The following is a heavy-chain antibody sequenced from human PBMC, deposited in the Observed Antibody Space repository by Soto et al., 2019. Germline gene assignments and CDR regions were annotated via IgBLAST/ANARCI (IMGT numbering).Heavy chain of an antibody. V-gene: IGHV4-34*01. Sequence: QVQLQQWGAGLLKPSETLSLTCAVYGGSFSGYYWSWIRQPPGKGLEWIGEINHSGSTNYNPSLKSRVTISVDTSKNQFSLKLSSVTAADTAVYYCARAPIFDYWVQGTLVTVSS. CDR1: GGSFSGYY. CDR2: INHSGST. J-gene: IGHJ4*02. CDR3: ARAPIFDY.